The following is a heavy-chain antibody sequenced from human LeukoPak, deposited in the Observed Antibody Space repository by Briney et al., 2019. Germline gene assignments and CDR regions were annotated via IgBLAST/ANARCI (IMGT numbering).Heavy chain of an antibody. J-gene: IGHJ3*02. CDR2: IVVGSGNT. Sequence: ASVKVSCKASGVTFTSSAVQWVRQARGQRLEWIGWIVVGSGNTNYAQKFQERVTITRDMSTSTAYMELSSLRSEDTAVYYCAAASGGGLDAFDIWGQGTMVTVSS. CDR3: AAASGGGLDAFDI. CDR1: GVTFTSSA. V-gene: IGHV1-58*01. D-gene: IGHD3-16*01.